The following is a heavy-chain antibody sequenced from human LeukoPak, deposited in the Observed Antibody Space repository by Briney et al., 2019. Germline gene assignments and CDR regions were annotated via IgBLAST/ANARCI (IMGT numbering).Heavy chain of an antibody. Sequence: SETLSLTCGVSGGSLSFYYWSWIRQSPGKGLEWIAEISQNGDSNYNMSLKSRVTISLDKSKNQVSLKLNSVTAADTAVFYCAANSADYNTLGSSYKVWGQGTLVTVSS. CDR2: ISQNGDS. D-gene: IGHD3-10*01. CDR1: GGSLSFYY. V-gene: IGHV4-34*01. CDR3: AANSADYNTLGSSYKV. J-gene: IGHJ4*02.